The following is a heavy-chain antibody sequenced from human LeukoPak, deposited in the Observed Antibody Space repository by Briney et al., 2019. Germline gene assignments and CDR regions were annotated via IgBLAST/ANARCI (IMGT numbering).Heavy chain of an antibody. J-gene: IGHJ4*02. CDR2: ISGSGGST. CDR1: GITLSNYG. CDR3: AKRGVVIRVILVGFHREAYYFDS. D-gene: IGHD3-22*01. Sequence: GGSLRLSCAVSGITLSNYGMSWVRQAPGKGLEWVAGISGSGGSTNYADSVKGRFTISRDNRKNTLFLQMNSLRAEDTAVYFCAKRGVVIRVILVGFHREAYYFDSWGQGALVTVSS. V-gene: IGHV3-23*01.